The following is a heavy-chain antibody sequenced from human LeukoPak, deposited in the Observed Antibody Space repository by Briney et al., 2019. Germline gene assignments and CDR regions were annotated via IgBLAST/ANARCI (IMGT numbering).Heavy chain of an antibody. Sequence: PGGSLRLSCAASGFTFSNYAMIWVRQAPGKGLEWVSVISGSGVNTYYADSVHGRFTIFRDNSKNTLHLQMNSLRAGDTAVYYCAKLYDSSAYYYMDVWGKGTTVTVSS. CDR3: AKLYDSSAYYYMDV. J-gene: IGHJ6*03. D-gene: IGHD3-22*01. CDR1: GFTFSNYA. V-gene: IGHV3-23*01. CDR2: ISGSGVNT.